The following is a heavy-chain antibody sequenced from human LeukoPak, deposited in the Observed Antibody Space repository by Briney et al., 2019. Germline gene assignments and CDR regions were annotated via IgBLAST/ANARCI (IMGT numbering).Heavy chain of an antibody. Sequence: QPGGSLRLSCAASGFTFSNYGMSWVRQAPGKGLEWVSTISGSGGSTYYADSVKGRFTISRDNSNNTLYLQMNSLRAEDTAVYYCAKDSAKKYDDYWGQGTLVTVSS. J-gene: IGHJ4*02. D-gene: IGHD2/OR15-2a*01. CDR3: AKDSAKKYDDY. V-gene: IGHV3-23*01. CDR1: GFTFSNYG. CDR2: ISGSGGST.